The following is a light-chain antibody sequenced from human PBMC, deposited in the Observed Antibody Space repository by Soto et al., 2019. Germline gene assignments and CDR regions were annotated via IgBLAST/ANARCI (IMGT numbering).Light chain of an antibody. Sequence: DIQMTQSPSSLSASVGDRVTITCRASQSISSYLNWYQQKPGTAPQLLNYAASSLQSGVPSRFSGSGSGTDFTLTLRRLQPADFATYYYQQSYSTHWGFTFGPGTKVDSK. V-gene: IGKV1-39*01. CDR3: QQSYSTHWGFT. J-gene: IGKJ3*01. CDR2: AAS. CDR1: QSISSY.